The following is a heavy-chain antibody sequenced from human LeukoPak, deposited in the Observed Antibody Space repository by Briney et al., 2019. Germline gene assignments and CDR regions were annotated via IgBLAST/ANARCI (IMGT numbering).Heavy chain of an antibody. CDR2: IIPIFGTA. V-gene: IGHV1-69*05. CDR3: ARMPIPEAATPVIRGYFQH. Sequence: GASVKVSCKASGGTFSSYAISWVRQAPGQGLEWMGGIIPIFGTANYAQKFQGRVTITTDESTSTAYMELSSLRSEDTAVYYCARMPIPEAATPVIRGYFQHWGQGTLVTVSS. CDR1: GGTFSSYA. J-gene: IGHJ1*01. D-gene: IGHD2-15*01.